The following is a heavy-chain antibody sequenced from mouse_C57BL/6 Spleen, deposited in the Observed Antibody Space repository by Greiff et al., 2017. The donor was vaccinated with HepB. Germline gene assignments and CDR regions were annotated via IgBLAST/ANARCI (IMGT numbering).Heavy chain of an antibody. CDR1: GYSITSGYY. D-gene: IGHD1-1*01. Sequence: EVQLQQSGPGLVKPSQSLSLTCSVTGYSITSGYYWNWIRQFPGNKLEWMGYISYDGSNNYNPSLKNRISITRDTSKNQFFLKLNSVTTEDTATYYCARDRYYGSSYRYFDYWGQGTTLTVSS. J-gene: IGHJ2*01. CDR2: ISYDGSN. CDR3: ARDRYYGSSYRYFDY. V-gene: IGHV3-6*01.